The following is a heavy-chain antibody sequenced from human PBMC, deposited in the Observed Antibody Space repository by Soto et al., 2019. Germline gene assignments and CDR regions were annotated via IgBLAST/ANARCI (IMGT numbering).Heavy chain of an antibody. D-gene: IGHD5-12*01. V-gene: IGHV4-30-2*01. CDR1: GGSSSSGGYC. CDR3: ARVGSRYSSLEMATGPLDY. J-gene: IGHJ4*02. CDR2: IYHSGST. Sequence: TLPLTCTVSGGSSSSGGYCWSWIRQPPGKGLEWIGYIYHSGSTYYNPSLKSRVTISVDRSKNQFSLKLSSVTAADTAVYYCARVGSRYSSLEMATGPLDYWGQGTLVTVSS.